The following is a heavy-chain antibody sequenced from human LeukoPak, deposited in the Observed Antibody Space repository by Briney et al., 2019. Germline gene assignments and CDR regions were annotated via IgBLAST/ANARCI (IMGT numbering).Heavy chain of an antibody. D-gene: IGHD5-12*01. V-gene: IGHV4-59*12. CDR2: ISRSGST. Sequence: PSETLSLTCIVSGGSISSYYWSWIRQPPGKGLEWIGYISRSGSTNYNPSLQGRVTISVDTSKNQFSLKLTSMTAADTAVYYCARTSGYARPGMAVWGQGTTVTVSS. CDR3: ARTSGYARPGMAV. J-gene: IGHJ6*02. CDR1: GGSISSYY.